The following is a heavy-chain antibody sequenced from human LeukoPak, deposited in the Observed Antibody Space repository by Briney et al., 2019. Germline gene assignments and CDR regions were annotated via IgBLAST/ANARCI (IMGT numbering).Heavy chain of an antibody. Sequence: SETLSLTCTVSGDSISVDNYYWGWIRRPPGKGLESIGSIYYSGNTYYNPSLKSRVSISVDTSKNQFSLEVRSVTAADTAVYYCARPARDGNYYYWGQGTLVTVSS. J-gene: IGHJ4*02. CDR2: IYYSGNT. D-gene: IGHD1-26*01. CDR3: ARPARDGNYYY. V-gene: IGHV4-39*01. CDR1: GDSISVDNYY.